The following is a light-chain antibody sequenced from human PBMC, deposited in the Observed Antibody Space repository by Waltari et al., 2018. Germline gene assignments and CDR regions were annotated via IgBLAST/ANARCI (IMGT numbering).Light chain of an antibody. CDR3: ATWDDSLMQGV. Sequence: QSVLTQPPSASGTPGQRVTISCSGSTSNIRPNYVDWYQQLPGTAPKLLIYMNTRRPSGVPDRFSGSKSATSASLAISGLRSEDEADYYCATWDDSLMQGVFGGGTKLTVL. CDR1: TSNIRPNY. CDR2: MNT. J-gene: IGLJ3*02. V-gene: IGLV1-47*01.